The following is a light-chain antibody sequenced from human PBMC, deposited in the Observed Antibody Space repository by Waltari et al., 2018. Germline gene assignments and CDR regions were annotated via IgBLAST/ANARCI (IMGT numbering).Light chain of an antibody. Sequence: QSALTQPASVSGSPGQSITIACPGTSSASGAYNFVPWYQQHPGKAPKFMIYDVNNRPSGVSSRFSGSKSGNTASLTISGLQAEDEADYYCSSYTTGSTRYVFGSGTKVTVL. CDR1: SSASGAYNF. J-gene: IGLJ1*01. CDR3: SSYTTGSTRYV. CDR2: DVN. V-gene: IGLV2-14*03.